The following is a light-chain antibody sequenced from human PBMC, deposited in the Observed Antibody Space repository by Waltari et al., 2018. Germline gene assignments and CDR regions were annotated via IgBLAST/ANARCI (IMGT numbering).Light chain of an antibody. CDR3: SSYTSIKTPYVV. V-gene: IGLV2-14*01. CDR2: EVT. Sequence: QSALTQPASVSGSPGQSITISCTGTTRDVGRYNYVSWYQCHPGKAPELIISEVTNRPSGVSDRFSGSKSGNTASQSISGLQPEDEADYYCSSYTSIKTPYVVFGGGTKVTVL. J-gene: IGLJ2*01. CDR1: TRDVGRYNY.